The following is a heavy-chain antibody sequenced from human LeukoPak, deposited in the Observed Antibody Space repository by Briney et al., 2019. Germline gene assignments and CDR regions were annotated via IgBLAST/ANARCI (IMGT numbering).Heavy chain of an antibody. J-gene: IGHJ4*02. D-gene: IGHD3-9*01. V-gene: IGHV1-18*01. CDR3: AILGRLRYLDWLLDY. CDR2: ISAYNGNT. Sequence: ASVKVSCKASGYTFTSYGINWVRQAPGQGLEWMGWISAYNGNTNYAQKLQGRVTMTTDTSTSTAYMELRSLRSDDTAVYYCAILGRLRYLDWLLDYWGQGTLVTVS. CDR1: GYTFTSYG.